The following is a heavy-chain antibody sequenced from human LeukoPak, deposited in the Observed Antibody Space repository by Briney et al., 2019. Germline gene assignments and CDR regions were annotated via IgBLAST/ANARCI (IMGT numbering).Heavy chain of an antibody. V-gene: IGHV4-39*07. CDR3: ARVRYCSTNRCYDRKFDN. CDR2: IYYGGST. Sequence: SETLSLTCSVSGGSISKSNHYWGWIRQPPGKGLEWIGSIYYGGSTYYNPSLKSRVAISVDTSKNQFSLKLNSVTAADTAVYYCARVRYCSTNRCYDRKFDNWGQGTLVTVSS. J-gene: IGHJ4*02. D-gene: IGHD2-2*01. CDR1: GGSISKSNHY.